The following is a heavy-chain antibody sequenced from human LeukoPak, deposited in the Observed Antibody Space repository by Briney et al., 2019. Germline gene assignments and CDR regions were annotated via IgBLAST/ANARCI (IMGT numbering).Heavy chain of an antibody. J-gene: IGHJ4*02. CDR2: IRYDGSNK. CDR1: GFTFSSCG. Sequence: GGSLRLSXAASGFTFSSCGMHWVRQAPGKGLEWVAFIRYDGSNKYYADSVKGRFTISRDNSKNTLYLQMNSLRAEDTAVYYCAKDPSPYGERPSYYFDYWGRGTLVTVSS. D-gene: IGHD4-17*01. V-gene: IGHV3-30*02. CDR3: AKDPSPYGERPSYYFDY.